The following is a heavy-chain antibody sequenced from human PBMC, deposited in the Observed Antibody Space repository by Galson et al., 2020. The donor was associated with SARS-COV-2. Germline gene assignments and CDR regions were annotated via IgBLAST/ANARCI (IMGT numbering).Heavy chain of an antibody. CDR2: INPKSGGT. CDR1: GYTFTDYY. J-gene: IGHJ4*02. D-gene: IGHD3-16*01. V-gene: IGHV1-2*02. Sequence: ASVKVSCKASGYTFTDYYMHWLRQAPGQGLEWMGWINPKSGGTNYAPTFLGRVTMTRDTSISTAYMELSRLTSDDAAVYYCATDRALMGVAGGVVDYGGQGTVVTVSS. CDR3: ATDRALMGVAGGVVDY.